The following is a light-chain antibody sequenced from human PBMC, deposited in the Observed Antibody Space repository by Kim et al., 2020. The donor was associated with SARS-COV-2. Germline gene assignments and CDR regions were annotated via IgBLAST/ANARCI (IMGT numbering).Light chain of an antibody. Sequence: SYELTQPPSVSVSPGQTASISCSGDKLGDKYACWYQQRPGQSPVLVIYEDTRRPSGIPERFSASTSGNTATLTISGTQAMDEADYYCQAWDSTTVIFGGGTQLNV. J-gene: IGLJ2*01. V-gene: IGLV3-1*01. CDR1: KLGDKY. CDR3: QAWDSTTVI. CDR2: EDT.